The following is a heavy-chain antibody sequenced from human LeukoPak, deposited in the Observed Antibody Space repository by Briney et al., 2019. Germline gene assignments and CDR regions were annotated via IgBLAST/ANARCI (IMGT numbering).Heavy chain of an antibody. Sequence: GASVKVSCKASGYTFTGYYMHWVRQAPGQGLEWMGWINPNSGDTNYAQKFQGRVTMTRDTSISTAYMELSSLRSDDTAVYYCARRSSSSWSWFDPWGQGTLATVSS. CDR3: ARRSSSSWSWFDP. V-gene: IGHV1-2*02. CDR1: GYTFTGYY. J-gene: IGHJ5*02. D-gene: IGHD6-6*01. CDR2: INPNSGDT.